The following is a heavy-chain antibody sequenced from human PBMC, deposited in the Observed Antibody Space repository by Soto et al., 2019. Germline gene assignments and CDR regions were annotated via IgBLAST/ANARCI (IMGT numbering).Heavy chain of an antibody. D-gene: IGHD5-12*01. CDR1: GFTFSGYE. CDR2: ISSSGSTI. J-gene: IGHJ3*02. V-gene: IGHV3-48*03. CDR3: ARDGERWLQFDAFDI. Sequence: GGSLRLSCAASGFTFSGYEMNWVRQAPGKGLEWVSYISSSGSTIYYADSVKGRFTISRDNAKNSLYLQMNSLRAEDTAVYYCARDGERWLQFDAFDIWGQGTMVTVSS.